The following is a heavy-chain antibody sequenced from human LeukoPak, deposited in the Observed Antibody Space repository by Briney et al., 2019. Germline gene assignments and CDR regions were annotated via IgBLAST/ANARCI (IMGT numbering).Heavy chain of an antibody. CDR2: IYNSGTIYYSGST. V-gene: IGHV4-59*08. CDR1: GGSMSSNY. D-gene: IGHD6-13*01. J-gene: IGHJ4*02. Sequence: SETLSLTCTVSGGSMSSNYWSWIRQPPGKGLEWIGYIYNSGTIYYSGSTNYNPSLLSRVTISVDTSKNQFSLKLSSVTAADTAVYYCARTPISNLFDYWGQGTLVTVSS. CDR3: ARTPISNLFDY.